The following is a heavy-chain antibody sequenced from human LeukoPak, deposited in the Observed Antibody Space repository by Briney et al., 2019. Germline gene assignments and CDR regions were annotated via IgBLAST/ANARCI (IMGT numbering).Heavy chain of an antibody. CDR2: TYYRSKWYN. CDR1: GDSVSSNSAA. Sequence: PSQTLSLTCAISGDSVSSNSAAWNWIRQSPSRGLEWLGRTYYRSKWYNDYAVSVISRITINPDTSKNQFSLQLNSVTPEDTAVYYCARDRGSSDIVATSHLDYWGQGTLVTVSS. CDR3: ARDRGSSDIVATSHLDY. V-gene: IGHV6-1*01. J-gene: IGHJ4*02. D-gene: IGHD5-12*01.